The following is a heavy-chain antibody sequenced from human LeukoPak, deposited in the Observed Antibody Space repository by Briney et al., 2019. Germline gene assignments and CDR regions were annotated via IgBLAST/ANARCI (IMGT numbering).Heavy chain of an antibody. D-gene: IGHD6-19*01. CDR1: GFTFSTYA. V-gene: IGHV3-30-3*01. CDR2: TSFDESNK. J-gene: IGHJ4*02. Sequence: LPGGSLRLSCAASGFTFSTYAMHWVRQAPGKGLEWVAFTSFDESNKFYADSVEGRFTISRDNSKKILFLQMDNLRVDDTAMYYCAVVAGRFPPDYWGQGTLVTVSS. CDR3: AVVAGRFPPDY.